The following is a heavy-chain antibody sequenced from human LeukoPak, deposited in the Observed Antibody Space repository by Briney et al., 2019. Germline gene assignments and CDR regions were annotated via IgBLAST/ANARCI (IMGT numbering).Heavy chain of an antibody. J-gene: IGHJ4*02. CDR1: GGTFSSYA. Sequence: SVKVSCKASGGTFSSYAISWVRQAPGQGLEWMGRNIPILGIANYAQKFQGRVTITADKSTSTAYMELSSLRSEDTAVYYCARDRVTIFGVVINGYYFDYWGQGTLVTVSS. V-gene: IGHV1-69*04. D-gene: IGHD3-3*01. CDR2: NIPILGIA. CDR3: ARDRVTIFGVVINGYYFDY.